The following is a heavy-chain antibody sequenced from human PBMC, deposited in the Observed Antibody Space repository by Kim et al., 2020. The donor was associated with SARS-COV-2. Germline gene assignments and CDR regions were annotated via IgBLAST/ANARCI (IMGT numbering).Heavy chain of an antibody. V-gene: IGHV3-48*03. J-gene: IGHJ6*02. Sequence: GGSLRLSCAVSGFTFSRYEMNWVRQAPGKGLEWISYISNRGTTIYYADSAKGRFAISRDNAKNSLYLQMNSLRAEDTAVYYCARLGYCSGGSCYPYYYYVWTSGAKGPRSPSP. CDR3: ARLGYCSGGSCYPYYYYVWTS. CDR2: ISNRGTTI. CDR1: GFTFSRYE. D-gene: IGHD2-15*01.